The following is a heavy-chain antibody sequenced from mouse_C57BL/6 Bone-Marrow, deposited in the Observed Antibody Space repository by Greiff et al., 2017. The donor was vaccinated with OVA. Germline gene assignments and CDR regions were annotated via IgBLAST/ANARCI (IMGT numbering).Heavy chain of an antibody. Sequence: VQLQQPGTELVKPGASVKLSCKASGYTFTSYWMHWVKQRPGQGLEWIGNINPSNGGTNYNEKFKSKATLTVDKSSSTAYMQLSSLTSEDSAVNYCARPAQATSWFAYWGQGTLVTVSA. J-gene: IGHJ3*01. CDR1: GYTFTSYW. CDR3: ARPAQATSWFAY. CDR2: INPSNGGT. V-gene: IGHV1-53*01. D-gene: IGHD3-2*02.